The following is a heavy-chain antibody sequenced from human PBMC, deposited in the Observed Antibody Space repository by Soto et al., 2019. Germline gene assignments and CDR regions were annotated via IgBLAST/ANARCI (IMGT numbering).Heavy chain of an antibody. J-gene: IGHJ4*02. V-gene: IGHV2-5*02. Sequence: QITLKESGPTLVKPTQTLTLTCTFSGFSLSTSRVGVGWIRQPPGKALEWLALIYWDDDKRYSPSLKSRVTITKDTSKNQVVLTKTNTDPVDTATYYCAHTSGGGNSACFDYWGQGTLVTVSS. CDR2: IYWDDDK. CDR1: GFSLSTSRVG. CDR3: AHTSGGGNSACFDY. D-gene: IGHD2-21*02.